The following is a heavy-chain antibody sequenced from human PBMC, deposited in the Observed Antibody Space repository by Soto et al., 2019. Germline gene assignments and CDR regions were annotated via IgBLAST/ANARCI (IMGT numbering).Heavy chain of an antibody. CDR1: GFTFSSYS. J-gene: IGHJ6*02. D-gene: IGHD6-6*01. Sequence: PGGSLRLSCAASGFTFSSYSMNWVRQAPGKGLAWVSYISSSSSTIYYADSVKGRFTISRDNAKNSLYLQMNSLRDEDTAVYYCARPEYSSSSYGMDVWGQGTTVTVSS. V-gene: IGHV3-48*02. CDR3: ARPEYSSSSYGMDV. CDR2: ISSSSSTI.